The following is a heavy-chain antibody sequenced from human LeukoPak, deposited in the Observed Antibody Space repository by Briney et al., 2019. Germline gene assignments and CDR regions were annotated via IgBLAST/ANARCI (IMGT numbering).Heavy chain of an antibody. V-gene: IGHV3-21*01. J-gene: IGHJ4*02. Sequence: GGSLRLSCAASGFTFSSYSMNWVRQAPGKGLEWVSSISISSTYIYYADSVKGRFTITRDNAKNSLYLQMNSLRAEDTAVYYCARGRDYYGSGSYYIFDYWGQGTLVTVSS. CDR2: ISISSTYI. CDR1: GFTFSSYS. D-gene: IGHD3-10*01. CDR3: ARGRDYYGSGSYYIFDY.